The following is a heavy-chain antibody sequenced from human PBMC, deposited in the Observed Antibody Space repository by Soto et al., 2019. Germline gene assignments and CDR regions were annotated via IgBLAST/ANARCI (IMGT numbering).Heavy chain of an antibody. D-gene: IGHD6-19*01. CDR3: AKESNSGWNLKYAFDI. Sequence: EVQLLESGGDLVQPGGSLRLSCAASGVTFSNYAMSWVRQAPGKGLEWVSAISGSGGSTYYADSLKGRFTISRDNPKHTLYLQMNSLSAYDKAVYYCAKESNSGWNLKYAFDIWGKGTMVTVSS. CDR1: GVTFSNYA. J-gene: IGHJ3*02. V-gene: IGHV3-23*01. CDR2: ISGSGGST.